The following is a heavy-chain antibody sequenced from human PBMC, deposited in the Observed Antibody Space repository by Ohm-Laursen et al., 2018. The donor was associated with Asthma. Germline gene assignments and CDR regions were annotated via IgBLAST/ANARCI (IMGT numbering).Heavy chain of an antibody. D-gene: IGHD6-19*01. CDR1: GGTFSSYA. CDR2: ISSYNGNT. CDR3: ARSSGWYYFDY. V-gene: IGHV1-18*01. J-gene: IGHJ4*02. Sequence: ASVKVSCNASGGTFSSYAISWVRQAPGQGLEWMGWISSYNGNTNYAQKLQGRVTMTTDTSTSTAYMELRSLRSDDTAVYYCARSSGWYYFDYWGQGTLVTVSS.